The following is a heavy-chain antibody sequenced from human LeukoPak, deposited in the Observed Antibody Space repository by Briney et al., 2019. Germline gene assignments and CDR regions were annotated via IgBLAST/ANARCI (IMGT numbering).Heavy chain of an antibody. CDR3: ARARFPYYRLSGADYQYMDV. Sequence: GASVKVSCKASGGTFSNYAINWVRQAPGQGLEWMGGIIPIFGTTNHAQKFQGRVRITADKSTSTAYMELSSLRSEDTAVYYCARARFPYYRLSGADYQYMDVWGKGTTVTVSS. J-gene: IGHJ6*03. CDR1: GGTFSNYA. CDR2: IIPIFGTT. V-gene: IGHV1-69*06. D-gene: IGHD2/OR15-2a*01.